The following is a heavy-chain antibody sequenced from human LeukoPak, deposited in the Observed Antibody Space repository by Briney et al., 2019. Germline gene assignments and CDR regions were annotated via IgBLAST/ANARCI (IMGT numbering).Heavy chain of an antibody. CDR3: ASRSGSPYRTMIVVGYDAFDI. V-gene: IGHV1-69*05. CDR2: IIPIFGTA. D-gene: IGHD3-22*01. J-gene: IGHJ3*02. CDR1: GGTFSSYA. Sequence: ASVKVSCKASGGTFSSYAISWVRQAPGQGLKWMGGIIPIFGTANYAQKFQGRVTITTDESTSTAYMELSSLRSEDTAVYYCASRSGSPYRTMIVVGYDAFDIWGQGTMVTVSS.